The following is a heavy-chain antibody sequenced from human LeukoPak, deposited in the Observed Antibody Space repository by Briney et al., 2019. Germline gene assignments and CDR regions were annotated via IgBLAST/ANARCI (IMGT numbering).Heavy chain of an antibody. CDR1: GYTFTSYD. J-gene: IGHJ4*02. CDR2: MNPNSGNT. Sequence: ASVEVSCKASGYTFTSYDINWVRQATGQGLEWMGWMNPNSGNTGYAQKFQGRVTMTRNTSISTAYMELSSLRSEDTAVYYCARTKSKAAAGPFDYWGQGTLVTVSS. CDR3: ARTKSKAAAGPFDY. V-gene: IGHV1-8*01. D-gene: IGHD6-13*01.